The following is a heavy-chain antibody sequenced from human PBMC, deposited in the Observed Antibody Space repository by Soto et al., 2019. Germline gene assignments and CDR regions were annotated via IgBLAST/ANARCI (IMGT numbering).Heavy chain of an antibody. CDR3: ARSSGEWELPYYYYGMDV. V-gene: IGHV4-39*01. Sequence: SETLSLTCTVSGGSISSSSYYWGWIRQPPGKGLEWIGSIYYSGSTYYNPSLKSRVTISVDTSKNQFSLKLSSVTAADTAVYYCARSSGEWELPYYYYGMDVWGQGTTVTVSS. J-gene: IGHJ6*02. D-gene: IGHD1-26*01. CDR1: GGSISSSSYY. CDR2: IYYSGST.